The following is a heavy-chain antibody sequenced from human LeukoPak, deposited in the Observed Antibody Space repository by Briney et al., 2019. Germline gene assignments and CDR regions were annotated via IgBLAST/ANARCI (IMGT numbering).Heavy chain of an antibody. Sequence: ASVKVSCKASGYTFTSYGISWVRQAPGQGLECIGWISAYNGNTTYAQKLQGRVTMTTDTSTSTAYMELRSLRSDDTAVYYCARRVTVTNFDYWGQGTLVTVSS. CDR3: ARRVTVTNFDY. CDR2: ISAYNGNT. D-gene: IGHD4-17*01. J-gene: IGHJ4*02. V-gene: IGHV1-18*01. CDR1: GYTFTSYG.